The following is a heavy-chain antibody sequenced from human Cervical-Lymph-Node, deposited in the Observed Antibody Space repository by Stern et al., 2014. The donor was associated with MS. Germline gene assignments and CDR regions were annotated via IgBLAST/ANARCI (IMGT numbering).Heavy chain of an antibody. CDR2: ISYDGNHK. V-gene: IGHV3-30*03. CDR1: GFTFSSYG. J-gene: IGHJ4*02. D-gene: IGHD2-8*01. Sequence: QVQLVESGGAVVQPGRSLRLSCAASGFTFSSYGMHWVRQAPGKGLEWGTVISYDGNHKYYAASVKGRFTISRDNSKNTLHLQMNSVTPDDTAIYYCARDYEDTSMLFDHWGQGILVTVSS. CDR3: ARDYEDTSMLFDH.